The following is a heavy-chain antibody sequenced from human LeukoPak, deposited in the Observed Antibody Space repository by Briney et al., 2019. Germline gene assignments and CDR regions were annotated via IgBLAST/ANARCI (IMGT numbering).Heavy chain of an antibody. J-gene: IGHJ4*02. V-gene: IGHV4-39*07. D-gene: IGHD1-1*01. CDR1: GGSISSSSYY. CDR3: ARASHWNQLHYFDY. Sequence: SETLSLTCTVSGGSISSSSYYWGWIRQPPGKGLEWIGSIYYSGSTYYNPSLKSRVTISVDKSKNQFSLKLSSVTAADTAVYYCARASHWNQLHYFDYWGQGTLVTVSS. CDR2: IYYSGST.